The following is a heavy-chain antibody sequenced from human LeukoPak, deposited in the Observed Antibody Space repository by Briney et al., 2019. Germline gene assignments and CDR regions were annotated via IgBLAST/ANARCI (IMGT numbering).Heavy chain of an antibody. CDR2: INHSGST. J-gene: IGHJ1*01. CDR1: GGSFSGYY. Sequence: SETLSLTCAVYGGSFSGYYWSWIRQPPGKGLEWIGEINHSGSTNYNPSLKSRVSISLDTSKNQFSLKLSSVTAADTAAYYCAKAISGSYRRGGFFQYWGQGTLVTVSS. CDR3: AKAISGSYRRGGFFQY. D-gene: IGHD1-26*01. V-gene: IGHV4-34*01.